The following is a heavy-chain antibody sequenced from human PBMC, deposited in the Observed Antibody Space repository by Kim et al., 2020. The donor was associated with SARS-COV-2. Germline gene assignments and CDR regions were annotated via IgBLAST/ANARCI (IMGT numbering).Heavy chain of an antibody. CDR2: ISGSGGSK. CDR1: GFTFSRYA. CDR3: AKSPQGDWRMIVVVTPLDD. Sequence: GGSLRLSCAASGFTFSRYAMSWVRQAPGKGLEWVAAISGSGGSKYYADSVKGRFTISRDNSKNTLYLQMNSLRAEDTAVYYCAKSPQGDWRMIVVVTPLDDWGQGTLVTVSS. J-gene: IGHJ4*02. D-gene: IGHD3-22*01. V-gene: IGHV3-23*01.